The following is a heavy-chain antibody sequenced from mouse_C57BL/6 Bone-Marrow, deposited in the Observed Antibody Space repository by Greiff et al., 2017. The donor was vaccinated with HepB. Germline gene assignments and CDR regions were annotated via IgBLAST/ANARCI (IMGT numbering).Heavy chain of an antibody. CDR3: TPIITTVVARAWFAY. V-gene: IGHV14-4*01. CDR1: GFNIKDDY. Sequence: EVQGVESGAELVRPGASVKLSCTASGFNIKDDYMHWVKQRPEQGLEWIGWIDPENGDTEYASKFQGKATITADTSSNTAYLQLSSLTSEDTAVYYCTPIITTVVARAWFAYWGQGTLVTVSA. D-gene: IGHD1-1*01. J-gene: IGHJ3*01. CDR2: IDPENGDT.